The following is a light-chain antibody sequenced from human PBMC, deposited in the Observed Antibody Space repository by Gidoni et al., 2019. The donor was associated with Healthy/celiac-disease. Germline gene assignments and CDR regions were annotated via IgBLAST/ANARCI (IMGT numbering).Light chain of an antibody. CDR1: SSDVGGYNY. CDR3: SSDTSSSTYVV. CDR2: EVS. Sequence: QSALTQPVAVSESPGQSITIPCTGTSSDVGGYNYVSWYQQHPGKAPKLMIYEVSNRPSGVSNRFSGSKSGNTASLTISGLQAEDEADYYCSSDTSSSTYVVFGGGTKLTVL. J-gene: IGLJ2*01. V-gene: IGLV2-14*01.